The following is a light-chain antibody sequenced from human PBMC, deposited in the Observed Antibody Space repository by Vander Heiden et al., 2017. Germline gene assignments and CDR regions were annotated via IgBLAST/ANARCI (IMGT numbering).Light chain of an antibody. V-gene: IGKV6-21*01. CDR1: PDLGVS. Sequence: DIVLNQSPDFLSVTPKGKVTIHCRANPDLGVSLHWYQQKPDQTPNLLIKYASQTFAGVASRFSGSGEGTDFTLTISGLEVEDAATYYCHQSSSLPLTFGGGTKVEIK. CDR3: HQSSSLPLT. CDR2: YAS. J-gene: IGKJ4*01.